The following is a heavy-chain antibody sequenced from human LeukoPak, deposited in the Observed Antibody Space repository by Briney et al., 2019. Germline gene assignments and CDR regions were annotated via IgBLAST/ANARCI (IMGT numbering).Heavy chain of an antibody. D-gene: IGHD3-10*01. V-gene: IGHV4-34*01. CDR3: ARERSGNYYHYGMDV. CDR1: GGSFSGYY. Sequence: SETLSLTCAVYGGSFSGYYWSWIRQPPGKGLEWIGEINHSGSTNYNPSLKSRVTISVDTSKNQFSLKLSSVTAADTAVYYCARERSGNYYHYGMDVWGQGTTVTVSS. J-gene: IGHJ6*02. CDR2: INHSGST.